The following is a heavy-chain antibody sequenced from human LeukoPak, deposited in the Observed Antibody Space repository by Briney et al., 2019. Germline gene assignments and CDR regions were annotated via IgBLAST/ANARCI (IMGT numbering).Heavy chain of an antibody. V-gene: IGHV3-30*04. Sequence: PGGSLRLSCAASGFTFSSYAMHWVRQAPGKGLEWVAVISYDGSNKYYADSVKGRFTISRDNSKNTLYLQMNSLRAEDTAVYYCATHTGTTRSDAFDIWGQGTMVTVSS. CDR1: GFTFSSYA. D-gene: IGHD1/OR15-1a*01. J-gene: IGHJ3*02. CDR3: ATHTGTTRSDAFDI. CDR2: ISYDGSNK.